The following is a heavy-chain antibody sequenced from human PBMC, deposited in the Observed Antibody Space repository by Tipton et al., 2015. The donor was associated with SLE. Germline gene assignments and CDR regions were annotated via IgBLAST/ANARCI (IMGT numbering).Heavy chain of an antibody. D-gene: IGHD3-16*02. V-gene: IGHV4-61*10. Sequence: TLSLTCTVSGASLSSGGHYWSWLRQPAGKGLEWIGHIYDFGKTNYNPSLKSRITMSLDRSRNQFSLRLDYVTAADSARYYCARDERVVIPRALIYFYGMDVWGPGTTVTVSS. CDR2: IYDFGKT. CDR1: GASLSSGGHY. CDR3: ARDERVVIPRALIYFYGMDV. J-gene: IGHJ6*02.